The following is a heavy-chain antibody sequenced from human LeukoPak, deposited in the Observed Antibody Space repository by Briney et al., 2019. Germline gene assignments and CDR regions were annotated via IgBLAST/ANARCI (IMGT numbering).Heavy chain of an antibody. CDR1: GFTVSSNY. J-gene: IGHJ6*02. Sequence: GGSLRLSCAASGFTVSSNYMSWVRQAPGKGLEWVSVIYSGGSTYYADSVKGRFTISRDNSKNTLYPQMNSLRAEDTAVYYCARQRTPTYYYGMDVWGQGTTVTVSS. CDR3: ARQRTPTYYYGMDV. CDR2: IYSGGST. V-gene: IGHV3-53*01.